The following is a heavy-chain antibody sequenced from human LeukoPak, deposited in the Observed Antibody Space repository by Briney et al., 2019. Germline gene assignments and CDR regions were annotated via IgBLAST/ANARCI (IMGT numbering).Heavy chain of an antibody. J-gene: IGHJ4*02. CDR2: IYYSGST. CDR1: GGSTSSYY. Sequence: SETLSLTCTVSGGSTSSYYWSWIRQPPGKGLEWIGYIYYSGSTNYNPSLKSRVTISVDTSKNQFSLKLSSVTAADTAVYYCARDRRGCNGGSCYRGYYFDYWGQGTLVTVSS. V-gene: IGHV4-59*01. D-gene: IGHD2-15*01. CDR3: ARDRRGCNGGSCYRGYYFDY.